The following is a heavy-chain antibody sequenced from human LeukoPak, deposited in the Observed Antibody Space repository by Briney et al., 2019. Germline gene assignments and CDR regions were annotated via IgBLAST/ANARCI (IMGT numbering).Heavy chain of an antibody. CDR3: ARRWGGRDAFDI. Sequence: SETLSLTCTVSGGSISSYYWSWIRQPPGKGLEWIGYIYYSGSTNYNPSLKSRVTISVDTSKNQFSLKLRSVTAADTAAYYCARRWGGRDAFDIWGQGTMVTVSS. CDR1: GGSISSYY. V-gene: IGHV4-59*08. CDR2: IYYSGST. J-gene: IGHJ3*02. D-gene: IGHD7-27*01.